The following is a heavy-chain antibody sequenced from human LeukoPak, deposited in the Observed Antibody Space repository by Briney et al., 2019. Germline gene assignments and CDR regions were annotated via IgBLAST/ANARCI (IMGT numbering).Heavy chain of an antibody. CDR2: IKQDGSEK. V-gene: IGHV3-7*03. J-gene: IGHJ1*01. Sequence: GVSLRLSCAASGFTVSAYAMTWVRQAPGKGLEWVANIKQDGSEKYYVDSVKGRFTISRDNAKNSLYLQMNSLRAEDTAVYYCARPRIQLWYGEYFQHWGQGTLVTVSS. CDR3: ARPRIQLWYGEYFQH. D-gene: IGHD5-18*01. CDR1: GFTVSAYA.